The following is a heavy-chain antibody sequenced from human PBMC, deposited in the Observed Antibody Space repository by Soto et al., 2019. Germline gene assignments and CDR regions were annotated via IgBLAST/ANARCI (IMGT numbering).Heavy chain of an antibody. D-gene: IGHD1-26*01. Sequence: GWSLRLSCAASGFTFSNYGMHLVRQAPGKGLEWVAVIWYDGSNKYYADSVKGRFTISRDNSKNRLYLQMNSLRVEDTAVYYCAREGAQGDYYYGMEVWGQGTTVTVSS. J-gene: IGHJ6*02. V-gene: IGHV3-33*01. CDR3: AREGAQGDYYYGMEV. CDR2: IWYDGSNK. CDR1: GFTFSNYG.